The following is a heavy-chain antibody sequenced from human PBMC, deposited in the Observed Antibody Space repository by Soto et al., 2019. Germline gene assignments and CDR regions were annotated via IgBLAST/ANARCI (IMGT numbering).Heavy chain of an antibody. CDR2: IKSKTDGGTT. CDR3: THSGFFRGDFIPCGY. Sequence: GGSLRLSCAASGFTFSNAWMNWVRQAPGKGLEWVGRIKSKTDGGTTDYAAPVKGRFTISRDDSKNTLYLQMNSLKTEDTAVYYCTHSGFFRGDFIPCGYWGQGTLVTVSS. J-gene: IGHJ4*02. V-gene: IGHV3-15*07. CDR1: GFTFSNAW. D-gene: IGHD2-21*02.